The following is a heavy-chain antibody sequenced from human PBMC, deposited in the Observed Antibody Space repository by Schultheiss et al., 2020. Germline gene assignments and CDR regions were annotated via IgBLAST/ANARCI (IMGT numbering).Heavy chain of an antibody. D-gene: IGHD5/OR15-5a*01. V-gene: IGHV3-21*01. CDR1: GFTFSSYS. CDR3: ARDSVAERFLYYYYNGMDV. CDR2: ISSSSSYI. Sequence: GGSLRLSCAASGFTFSSYSMNWVRQAPGKGLEWVSSISSSSSYIYYADSVKGRFTISRDNAKNSLYLQMNSLRAEDTAVYYCARDSVAERFLYYYYNGMDVWGQGTTVTVSS. J-gene: IGHJ6*02.